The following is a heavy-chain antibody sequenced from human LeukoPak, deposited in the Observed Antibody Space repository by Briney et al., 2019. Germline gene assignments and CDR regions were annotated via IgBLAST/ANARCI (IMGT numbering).Heavy chain of an antibody. Sequence: ASVKVSCKASGYTFTAYYMHWVRQAPGQGLEWMGWINPNSGGTNYAQKFQGRVTMTRDTSISTAYMELSRLRSDDTAVYYCASSTVTTLRAFDIWGQGTMVTVSS. V-gene: IGHV1-2*02. CDR1: GYTFTAYY. CDR2: INPNSGGT. D-gene: IGHD4-17*01. J-gene: IGHJ3*02. CDR3: ASSTVTTLRAFDI.